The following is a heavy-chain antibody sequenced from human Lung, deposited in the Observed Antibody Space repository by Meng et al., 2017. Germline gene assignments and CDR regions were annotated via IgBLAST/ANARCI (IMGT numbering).Heavy chain of an antibody. V-gene: IGHV1-2*06. CDR1: GYNFPDFY. CDR3: ARDEDISAAGKLFGDY. D-gene: IGHD6-13*01. CDR2: IDPKSGDT. Sequence: QCGQAGAVGKKPGAQVKVSCKPSGYNFPDFYIHWVRLAPGQGLEWMGHIDPKSGDTRYAQKFQGRVTMTGDTSIGTAYMELTGLRSDDTALYYCARDEDISAAGKLFGDYWGQGTLVTVSS. J-gene: IGHJ4*02.